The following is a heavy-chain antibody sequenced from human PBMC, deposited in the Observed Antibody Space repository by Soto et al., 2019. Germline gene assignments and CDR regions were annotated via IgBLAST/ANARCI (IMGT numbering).Heavy chain of an antibody. CDR3: EKLSSSSVQH. CDR2: ISGSGGST. CDR1: RFTFSSYA. V-gene: IGHV3-23*01. J-gene: IGHJ1*01. D-gene: IGHD6-6*01. Sequence: EVQLLESGGGLVQPGGSLRLSCAASRFTFSSYAMSWVRQAPGKGLEWVSAISGSGGSTYYADSVKGRFTISRDNSKNTLDLQMNSLRAEDTDVYYCEKLSSSSVQHWGQGTLVTVSS.